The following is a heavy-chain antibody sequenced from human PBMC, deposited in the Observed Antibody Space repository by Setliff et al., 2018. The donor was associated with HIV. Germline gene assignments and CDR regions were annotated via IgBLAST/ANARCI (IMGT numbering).Heavy chain of an antibody. CDR1: DDSFNSYY. CDR3: AGSSHIGIRKLWFVS. J-gene: IGHJ5*01. Sequence: SETLSLTCTVSDDSFNSYYWFWIRQPPGEGLEYIGYIYNNGNAYYNPSFKSRVTLSVDRSKSQFSLRVNSVTAADTAVYFCAGSSHIGIRKLWFVSWGQGRLVTVSS. V-gene: IGHV4-59*01. D-gene: IGHD2-21*01. CDR2: IYNNGNA.